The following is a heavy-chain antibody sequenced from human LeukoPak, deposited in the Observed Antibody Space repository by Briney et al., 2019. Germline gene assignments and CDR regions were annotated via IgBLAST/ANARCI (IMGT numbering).Heavy chain of an antibody. V-gene: IGHV4-39*01. CDR1: GGSMSSSTYY. CDR2: VFYSGST. D-gene: IGHD3-3*01. J-gene: IGHJ4*02. Sequence: SETLSLTCTVSGGSMSSSTYYWGWIRQPPGKGLEGIGSVFYSGSTYYNPSLKSRVTISVDTSKNQFSLKLSSVTAADMAVYYCARHTPFWSGYSYYFDYWGQGTLVTVSS. CDR3: ARHTPFWSGYSYYFDY.